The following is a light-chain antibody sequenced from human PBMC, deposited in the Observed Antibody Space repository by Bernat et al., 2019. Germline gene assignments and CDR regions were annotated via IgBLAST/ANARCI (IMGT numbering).Light chain of an antibody. CDR1: SSNIGSNT. V-gene: IGLV1-44*01. J-gene: IGLJ2*01. CDR3: AAWDDSLNGVV. CDR2: RNN. Sequence: QSVLTQPPSASGTPGQRVTISCSGSSSNIGSNTVNWYQQLPGTAPKLLIYRNNYRPSGVPDRFSGSKSGTSASLAISGLQSEGEADYYCAAWDDSLNGVVFGGGTKLTVL.